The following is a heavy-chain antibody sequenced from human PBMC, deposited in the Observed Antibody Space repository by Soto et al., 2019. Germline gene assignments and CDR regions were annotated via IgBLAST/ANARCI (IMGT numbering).Heavy chain of an antibody. J-gene: IGHJ4*02. CDR3: VGCSGGSCPDKFDY. D-gene: IGHD2-15*01. CDR1: GGSISSYY. V-gene: IGHV4-59*08. Sequence: SETLSLTCTVSGGSISSYYWSWIRQPPGKGLEWIGYIYYSGSTNYNPSLKSRVTISVDTSKNQFSLKLSSVTAADTAVYYCVGCSGGSCPDKFDYWGQGTLVTVSS. CDR2: IYYSGST.